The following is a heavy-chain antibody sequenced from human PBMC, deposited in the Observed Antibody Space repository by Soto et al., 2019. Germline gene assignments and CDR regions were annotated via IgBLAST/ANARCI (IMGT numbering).Heavy chain of an antibody. CDR3: ARLRDRSGTASIYNGMDV. J-gene: IGHJ6*02. CDR2: IYYSGST. D-gene: IGHD3-22*01. CDR1: GVSLTSHY. V-gene: IGHV4-59*11. Sequence: PSETLSLTCRVSGVSLTSHYWTWIRQSPGKGLEWIGYIYYSGSTNYSPSLKSRLTMSIDTPSNQFSLNLSSVTAADTAIYYSARLRDRSGTASIYNGMDVWGPRTMVTVSS.